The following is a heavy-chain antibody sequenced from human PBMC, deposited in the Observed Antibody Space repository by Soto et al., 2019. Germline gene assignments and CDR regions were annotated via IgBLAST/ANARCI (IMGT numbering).Heavy chain of an antibody. Sequence: SETLSLTCAVYGVSFSGYYWSWIRQPPGKGLEWIGEINHSGSTNYNPSLKSRVTISVDTSKNQFSLKLSSVTAADTAVYYCARGGVRYFDWLPKYFDYWGQGTLVTVS. CDR3: ARGGVRYFDWLPKYFDY. CDR2: INHSGST. J-gene: IGHJ4*02. V-gene: IGHV4-34*01. D-gene: IGHD3-9*01. CDR1: GVSFSGYY.